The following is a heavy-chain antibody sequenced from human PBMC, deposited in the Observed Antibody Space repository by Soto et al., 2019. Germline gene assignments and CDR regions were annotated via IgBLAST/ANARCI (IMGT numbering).Heavy chain of an antibody. J-gene: IGHJ6*02. V-gene: IGHV1-69*13. Sequence: GASVKVSCKASGCTFSSYAISWVRQAPGQGLEWMGGIIPIFGTANYAQKFQGRVTITADESTSTAYMELSSLRSEDTAVYYCARHYGDYFYGMDVWGQGTTVTVSS. CDR1: GCTFSSYA. CDR3: ARHYGDYFYGMDV. CDR2: IIPIFGTA. D-gene: IGHD4-17*01.